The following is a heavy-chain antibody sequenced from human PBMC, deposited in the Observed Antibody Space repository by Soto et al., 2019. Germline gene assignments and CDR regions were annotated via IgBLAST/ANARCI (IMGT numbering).Heavy chain of an antibody. D-gene: IGHD2-2*01. V-gene: IGHV3-23*01. CDR1: GFTFSSYA. CDR3: AKGLYCSSTSCYPPLGMDV. CDR2: ISGSGGST. Sequence: GGSLRLSCAASGFTFSSYAMSWVRQAPGKGLEWVSAISGSGGSTYYADSVKGRFTISRDNSKNTLYLQMNSLRAEDTAVYYCAKGLYCSSTSCYPPLGMDVWGQGTTVTVSS. J-gene: IGHJ6*02.